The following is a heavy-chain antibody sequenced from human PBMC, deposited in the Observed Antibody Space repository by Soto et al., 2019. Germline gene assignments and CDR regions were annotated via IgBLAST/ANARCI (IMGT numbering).Heavy chain of an antibody. Sequence: GGSLRLSCAASGFTFSSYSMNWVRQAPGKGLEWVSSISSSSSYIYYADLVKGRFTISRDNAKNSLYLQMNSLRAEDTAVYYCARGFEELIVVVPAAKYYFDYWGQGTLVTVSS. J-gene: IGHJ4*02. CDR3: ARGFEELIVVVPAAKYYFDY. V-gene: IGHV3-21*01. D-gene: IGHD2-2*01. CDR2: ISSSSSYI. CDR1: GFTFSSYS.